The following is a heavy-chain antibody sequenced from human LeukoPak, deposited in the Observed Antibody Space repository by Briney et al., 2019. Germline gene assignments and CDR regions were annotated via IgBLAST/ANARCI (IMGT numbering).Heavy chain of an antibody. CDR2: IYYSGST. Sequence: SETLSLTCTVSGGSISSGDYYWSWIRQPPGKGLEWIGYIYYSGSTYYNPSLKSRVTISVDTSKNQFSLKLSSVTAADTAVYYCARAAGTTGEWFDPWGQGTLVTVSS. CDR1: GGSISSGDYY. CDR3: ARAAGTTGEWFDP. D-gene: IGHD1-7*01. V-gene: IGHV4-30-4*08. J-gene: IGHJ5*02.